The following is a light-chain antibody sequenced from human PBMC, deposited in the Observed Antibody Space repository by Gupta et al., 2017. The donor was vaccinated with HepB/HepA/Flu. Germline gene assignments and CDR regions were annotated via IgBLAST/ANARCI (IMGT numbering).Light chain of an antibody. J-gene: IGLJ2*01. V-gene: IGLV9-49*01. CDR3: GEDQGSGSNCVVV. CDR1: SGYSNYN. Sequence: QPVLTQPPSASASLGASVTLTCTLSSGYSNYNVDWYQQRPGKGPRFVMRVGAGGIVGSKGDGSTDRCSVLGSGVNRYVTIKNIQDEEESDYDCGEDQGSGSNCVVVFGGGTKLTVL. CDR2: VGAGGIVG.